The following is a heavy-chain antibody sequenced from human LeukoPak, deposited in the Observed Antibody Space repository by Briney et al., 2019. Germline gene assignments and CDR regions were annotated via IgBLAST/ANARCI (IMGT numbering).Heavy chain of an antibody. J-gene: IGHJ6*03. V-gene: IGHV1-69*06. Sequence: SVKVCCKAAVGTFSPFVTSWVRQAPGQGREWMGGMIPMSGTGNNAQKFQGRVTITEHKSTATAYIEWSSLRSDDPPGCYFARAKYGNYFRHTYCCYYMDVWGKGTTVTVSS. CDR1: VGTFSPFV. CDR3: ARAKYGNYFRHTYCCYYMDV. CDR2: MIPMSGTG. D-gene: IGHD4-11*01.